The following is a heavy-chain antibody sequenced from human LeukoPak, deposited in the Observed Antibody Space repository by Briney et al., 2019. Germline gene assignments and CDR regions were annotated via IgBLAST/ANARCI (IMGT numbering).Heavy chain of an antibody. CDR3: ARGWFTPYYFDC. V-gene: IGHV1-8*01. CDR1: VYTFTSYD. J-gene: IGHJ4*02. CDR2: MNPNSGNT. D-gene: IGHD3-9*01. Sequence: ASVTVSFKSTVYTFTSYDINWLRPPTAQGLEWMGWMNPNSGNTGYAQKFQGRVTMTRNTSISTADMELSSLRSEDTAVYYCARGWFTPYYFDCWGQGALVSVCS.